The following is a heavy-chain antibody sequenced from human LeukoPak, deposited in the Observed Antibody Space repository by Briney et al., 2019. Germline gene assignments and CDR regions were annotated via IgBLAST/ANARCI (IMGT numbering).Heavy chain of an antibody. V-gene: IGHV4-39*07. CDR3: ARVYCSSTSCYKRSLWFDP. Sequence: SETLSLTCTVSGGSISSSNYYWGWIRQPPGKGLEWIGSIYYSGSTYYNPSLKSRVTISVDTSKNQFSLKLSSVTAADTAVYYCARVYCSSTSCYKRSLWFDPWGQGTLVTVSS. D-gene: IGHD2-2*02. CDR1: GGSISSSNYY. J-gene: IGHJ5*02. CDR2: IYYSGST.